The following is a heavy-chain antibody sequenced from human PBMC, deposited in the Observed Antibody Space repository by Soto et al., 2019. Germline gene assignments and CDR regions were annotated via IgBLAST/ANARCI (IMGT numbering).Heavy chain of an antibody. Sequence: RRLSCAASEFTFTYAWMSWVRQAPGKGLEWVGRIKSKTDGGTTDYAAPVKGRFTISRDESQNTLYLQMNSLKTEDTAVYYCTSLYYGHWGQGTLVTVS. CDR1: EFTFTYAW. D-gene: IGHD3-16*02. J-gene: IGHJ4*02. CDR3: TSLYYGH. V-gene: IGHV3-15*01. CDR2: IKSKTDGGTT.